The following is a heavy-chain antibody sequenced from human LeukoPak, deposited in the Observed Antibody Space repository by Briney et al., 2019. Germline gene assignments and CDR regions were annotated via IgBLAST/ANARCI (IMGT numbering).Heavy chain of an antibody. CDR2: IYWDDDK. D-gene: IGHD3-22*01. CDR1: GYSISNGYYW. CDR3: AHLDSSGHNWFDP. Sequence: TLSLTCTVSGYSISNGYYWGWIRQPPGKGLEWLALIYWDDDKLYSPSLKSRPTITKDTSKNQVVLTMTNMDPVDTATYYCAHLDSSGHNWFDPWGQGTLVTVSS. J-gene: IGHJ5*02. V-gene: IGHV2-5*02.